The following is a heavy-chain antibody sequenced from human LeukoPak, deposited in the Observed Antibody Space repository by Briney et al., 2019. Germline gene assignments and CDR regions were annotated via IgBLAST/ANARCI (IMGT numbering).Heavy chain of an antibody. CDR2: ISSSGSTI. Sequence: GGSLRLSCAASGFTFSDYYMSWIRQAPGKGLEWVSYISSSGSTIYYADSVKGRFTISRDNAKNSLYLQMNSLRAEDTAVYYCARTLRQQQLVWFDYWGQGTLVTVSS. V-gene: IGHV3-11*01. CDR3: ARTLRQQQLVWFDY. CDR1: GFTFSDYY. J-gene: IGHJ4*02. D-gene: IGHD6-13*01.